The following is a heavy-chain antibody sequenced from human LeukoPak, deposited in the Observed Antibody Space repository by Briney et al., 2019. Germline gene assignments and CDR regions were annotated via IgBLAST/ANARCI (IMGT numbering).Heavy chain of an antibody. CDR3: AMNTEYCTNGVCSIDY. J-gene: IGHJ4*02. D-gene: IGHD2-8*01. V-gene: IGHV3-74*01. Sequence: TGGSLRLSCAASGFTFSSYWMHWVRHAPGKGLVWVSRINSDGSSTSYADSVKGRFTISRDNAKNTLYLQMNSLRAEDTAVYYCAMNTEYCTNGVCSIDYWAREPWSPSPQ. CDR2: INSDGSST. CDR1: GFTFSSYW.